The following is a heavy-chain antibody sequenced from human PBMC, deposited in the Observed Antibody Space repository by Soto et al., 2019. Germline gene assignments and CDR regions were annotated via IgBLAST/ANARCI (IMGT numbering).Heavy chain of an antibody. V-gene: IGHV3-21*01. CDR2: ISSSSSYI. Sequence: GGSLRLSCAASGFTFSSYSMNWVRHAPGKGLEWVSSISSSSSYIYYADSVKGRFTISRDNAKNSLYLQMNSLRAEDTAVYYCARDLLVRGVIIGAGIDYWGQGILVTVS. CDR1: GFTFSSYS. D-gene: IGHD3-10*01. CDR3: ARDLLVRGVIIGAGIDY. J-gene: IGHJ4*02.